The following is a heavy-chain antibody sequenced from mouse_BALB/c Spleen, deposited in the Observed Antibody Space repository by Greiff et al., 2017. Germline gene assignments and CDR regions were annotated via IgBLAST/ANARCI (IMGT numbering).Heavy chain of an antibody. V-gene: IGHV5-6-3*01. J-gene: IGHJ4*01. Sequence: EVQLVESGGGLVQPGGSLKLSCAASGFTFSSYGMSWVRQTPDKRLELVATINSNGGSTYYPDSVKGRFTISRDNAKNTLYLQMSSLKSEDTAMYYCARGEGNYDAMDYWGQGTSVTVSS. D-gene: IGHD2-1*01. CDR3: ARGEGNYDAMDY. CDR1: GFTFSSYG. CDR2: INSNGGST.